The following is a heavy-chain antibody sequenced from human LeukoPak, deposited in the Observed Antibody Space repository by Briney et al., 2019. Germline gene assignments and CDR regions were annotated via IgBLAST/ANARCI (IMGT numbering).Heavy chain of an antibody. Sequence: QSGGSLRLSCAASGFAFGTYAMSWVRQAPGKGLEWVSAISNSGSSTYYADYVKGRFTISRDSSKNTVYLQLNSLRADDTAVYYCAKGSSPSRPYYFDNWGQGTLVTVSS. CDR2: ISNSGSST. V-gene: IGHV3-23*01. CDR1: GFAFGTYA. CDR3: AKGSSPSRPYYFDN. D-gene: IGHD3-10*01. J-gene: IGHJ4*02.